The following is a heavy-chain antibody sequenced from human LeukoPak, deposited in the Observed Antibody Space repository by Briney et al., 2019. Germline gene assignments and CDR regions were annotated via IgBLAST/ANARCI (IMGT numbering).Heavy chain of an antibody. CDR3: ARDPHSNHPPDY. J-gene: IGHJ4*02. Sequence: GGSLRLSCAASGFTFSSYEMNWVRQAPGKGLEWVSYISSSGSTIYYADSVKGRFTISRDNAKNSLYLQMNSLRAEDTAVYYCARDPHSNHPPDYWGQGTLVTVSS. V-gene: IGHV3-48*03. CDR1: GFTFSSYE. CDR2: ISSSGSTI. D-gene: IGHD4-11*01.